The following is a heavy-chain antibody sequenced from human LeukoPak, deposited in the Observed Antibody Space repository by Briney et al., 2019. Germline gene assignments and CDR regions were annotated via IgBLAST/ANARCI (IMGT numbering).Heavy chain of an antibody. CDR1: GYTFSSHG. Sequence: ASVKVSCKASGYTFSSHGISWVRRAPGQGLEWKGWISTYNGNTNYAQKFKDRVAVTTDAATSTVYMELRSLTSDDTAVYFCARESLGGDTWFDSWGQGTLVTVSS. J-gene: IGHJ5*01. V-gene: IGHV1-18*01. CDR3: ARESLGGDTWFDS. CDR2: ISTYNGNT. D-gene: IGHD2-21*01.